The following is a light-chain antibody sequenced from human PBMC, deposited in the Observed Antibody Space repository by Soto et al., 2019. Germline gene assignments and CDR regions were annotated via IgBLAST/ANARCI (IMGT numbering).Light chain of an antibody. CDR2: NVY. V-gene: IGLV2-14*03. Sequence: QSALTQPASVSGFPGQSINISCTGSRSDIGVHSFVSWYQQHPTMVPKLIIYNVYRRPSGVSGRFSASKAGNTASLTISGLRADYEANYYCSAYTSAATLFGGGTKLTVL. CDR3: SAYTSAATL. CDR1: RSDIGVHSF. J-gene: IGLJ2*01.